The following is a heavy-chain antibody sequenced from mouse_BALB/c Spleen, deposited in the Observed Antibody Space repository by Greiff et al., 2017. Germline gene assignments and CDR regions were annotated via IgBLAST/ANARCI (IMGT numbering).Heavy chain of an antibody. D-gene: IGHD1-1*01. CDR2: INPYNDGT. CDR1: GYTFTSYV. CDR3: AREGVGTFAY. Sequence: VHVKQSGPELVKPGASVTMSCKASGYTFTSYVMHWVKQKPGQGLEWIGYINPYNDGTKYNEKFKGQATLTSDKSSSTAYMELSSLTAEDSAVYCGAREGVGTFAYWGQGTLVTVSA. V-gene: IGHV1-14*01. J-gene: IGHJ3*01.